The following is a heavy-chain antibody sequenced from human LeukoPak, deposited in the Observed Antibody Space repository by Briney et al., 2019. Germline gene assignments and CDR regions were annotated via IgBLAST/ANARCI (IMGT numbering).Heavy chain of an antibody. Sequence: GASVKVSCKASGYTFTSYAMHWVRQAPGQRLEWMGWINAGNGTTKYSQKFQGRVNITRDTSASTAYMELSSLRSEDTAVYYCAREFDCSSTSCYSGSYYFDYWGQGTLVTVSS. CDR1: GYTFTSYA. J-gene: IGHJ4*02. V-gene: IGHV1-3*01. D-gene: IGHD2-2*01. CDR3: AREFDCSSTSCYSGSYYFDY. CDR2: INAGNGTT.